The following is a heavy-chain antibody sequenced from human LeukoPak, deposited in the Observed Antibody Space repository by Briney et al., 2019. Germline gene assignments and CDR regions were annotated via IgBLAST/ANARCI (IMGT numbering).Heavy chain of an antibody. D-gene: IGHD6-13*01. CDR2: INHNSGGK. CDR1: RYTFTCYY. Sequence: ASVTVTLKASRYTFTCYYMHWVRQAPGQGLEWMGWINHNSGGKHYAQKFQGRVTLNRDTSINTPDVELSRLRSYDTAVYYCASFARIAAASWFDPGSQGTLVTVSS. CDR3: ASFARIAAASWFDP. V-gene: IGHV1-2*02. J-gene: IGHJ5*02.